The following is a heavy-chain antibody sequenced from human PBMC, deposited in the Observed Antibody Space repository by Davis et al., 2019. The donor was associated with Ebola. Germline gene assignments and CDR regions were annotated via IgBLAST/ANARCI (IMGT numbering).Heavy chain of an antibody. Sequence: GGSLRLSCAASGFTFSDHWMDWVRQAPGEGLECVGRIETRGNSYTTQYATSVKGRFTISRDDSKNLLYLEMNSLRAEDTAVYYCADLGAGSDYWGQGTLVTVSS. J-gene: IGHJ4*02. D-gene: IGHD3-16*01. CDR2: IETRGNSYTT. CDR3: ADLGAGSDY. V-gene: IGHV3-72*01. CDR1: GFTFSDHW.